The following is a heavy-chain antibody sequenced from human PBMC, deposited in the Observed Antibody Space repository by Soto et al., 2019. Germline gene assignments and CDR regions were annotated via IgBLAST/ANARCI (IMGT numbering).Heavy chain of an antibody. J-gene: IGHJ6*02. CDR2: IYYSGTT. D-gene: IGHD2-2*01. CDR3: AKLAGYCSGNSCHGDYAMDV. Sequence: SETLSLTCTVSSASISSSSYTWGWIRQPPGKGLEWIGSIYYSGTTYYNPSLKSRVSISVDTSKNQFSLKVSSVTAADTAVYYCAKLAGYCSGNSCHGDYAMDVWGQGTTVTVSS. CDR1: SASISSSSYT. V-gene: IGHV4-39*01.